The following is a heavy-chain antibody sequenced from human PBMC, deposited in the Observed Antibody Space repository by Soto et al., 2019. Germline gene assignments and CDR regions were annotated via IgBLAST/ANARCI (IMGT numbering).Heavy chain of an antibody. Sequence: EVQLVESGGGLVQPGGSLRLSCAASGFTFSGYSMSWVRQAPGKGLEWVANIKQDGSEKYYVASVKGRFTISRDNAKNSVYLQMNSLRADDTAVYYCARQRVCDYWGQGTLCTVSS. V-gene: IGHV3-7*01. CDR3: ARQRVCDY. D-gene: IGHD1-1*01. CDR2: IKQDGSEK. J-gene: IGHJ4*02. CDR1: GFTFSGYS.